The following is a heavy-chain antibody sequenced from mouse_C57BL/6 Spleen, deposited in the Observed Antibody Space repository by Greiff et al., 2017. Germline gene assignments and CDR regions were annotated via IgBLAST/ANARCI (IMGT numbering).Heavy chain of an antibody. D-gene: IGHD2-2*01. V-gene: IGHV1-66*01. CDR2: IYPGSGNT. CDR1: GYSFTSYY. J-gene: IGHJ3*01. CDR3: ARLAGYDIEAWFAD. Sequence: VQLQQSGPELVKPGASVKISCKASGYSFTSYYIHWVKQRPGQGLEWIGWIYPGSGNTKYNEKFKGKATLTADTSSSTAYMQLSSLTSEDSAVYYCARLAGYDIEAWFADWGQGTLVTVSA.